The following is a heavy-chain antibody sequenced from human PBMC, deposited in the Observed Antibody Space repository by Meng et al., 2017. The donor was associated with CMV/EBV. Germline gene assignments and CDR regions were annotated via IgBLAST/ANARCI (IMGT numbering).Heavy chain of an antibody. V-gene: IGHV3-11*04. CDR3: ARGVAEFLGWEMGH. CDR2: INSDGSRR. Sequence: QGGLVESGGGLVKPGGSLRLSCAASGFTFSDYYMSLIRQAPGKGLEWVSRINSDGSRRNYADSVKGRFTIFKDNDKNTLYLEMNSLRAEDAGVYYCARGVAEFLGWEMGHWGQGTLVTVSS. D-gene: IGHD1-26*01. J-gene: IGHJ4*02. CDR1: GFTFSDYY.